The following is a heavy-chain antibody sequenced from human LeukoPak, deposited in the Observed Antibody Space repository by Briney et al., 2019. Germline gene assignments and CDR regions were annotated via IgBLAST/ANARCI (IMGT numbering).Heavy chain of an antibody. CDR3: AREQWELPHNYFDC. Sequence: PGGSLRLSCAASGFTFSSYSMNWVRQAPGKGLEWVSSISSSSSYIYYADSVKGRFTISRDNAKNSLYLQMNSLRAEDTAVYYCAREQWELPHNYFDCWGQGTLVTVSS. J-gene: IGHJ4*02. D-gene: IGHD1-26*01. CDR2: ISSSSSYI. CDR1: GFTFSSYS. V-gene: IGHV3-21*01.